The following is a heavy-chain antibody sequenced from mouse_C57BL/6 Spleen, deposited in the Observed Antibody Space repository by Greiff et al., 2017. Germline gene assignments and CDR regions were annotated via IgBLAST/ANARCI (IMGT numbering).Heavy chain of an antibody. D-gene: IGHD2-5*01. CDR3: ARKHYSNFGAMDY. Sequence: QVQLQQSGAELVRPGASVKLSCKASGYTFTDYYINWVKQRPGQGLEWIARIYPGSGNTYYNEKFKGKATLTAEKSSSTAYMQLSSLTSEDSAVYFCARKHYSNFGAMDYWGQGTSVTVSS. V-gene: IGHV1-76*01. CDR2: IYPGSGNT. J-gene: IGHJ4*01. CDR1: GYTFTDYY.